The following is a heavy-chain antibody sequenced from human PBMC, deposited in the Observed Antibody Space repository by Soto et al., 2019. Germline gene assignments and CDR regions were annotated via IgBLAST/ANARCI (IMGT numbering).Heavy chain of an antibody. Sequence: QVPLVESGGGVVQPGRSLRLCCAASGFTFSSYGMHLVRQAPGKGLEWVAVRWYDGSNKYYADSVKGRFTISRDNSKNPLYLQMNSLRAEDTAVYYCARDPDSSSWYCPLPTPNWFDPWGQGTLVTVSS. CDR2: RWYDGSNK. J-gene: IGHJ5*02. V-gene: IGHV3-33*01. CDR3: ARDPDSSSWYCPLPTPNWFDP. D-gene: IGHD6-13*01. CDR1: GFTFSSYG.